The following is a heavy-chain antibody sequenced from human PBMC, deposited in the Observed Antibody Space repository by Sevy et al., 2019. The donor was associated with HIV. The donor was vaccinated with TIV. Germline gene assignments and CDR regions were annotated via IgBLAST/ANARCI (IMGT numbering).Heavy chain of an antibody. Sequence: ASVKVSCKASGYTFTSYGISWVRQAPGQGLEWMGWISAYNGNTNYAQKLQGRVTMTTDTSTSTAYMELRSLRSDDTVVYYCARVYYEFWSGYHWFDPWGQGTLVTVSS. CDR1: GYTFTSYG. CDR2: ISAYNGNT. J-gene: IGHJ5*02. D-gene: IGHD3-3*01. V-gene: IGHV1-18*04. CDR3: ARVYYEFWSGYHWFDP.